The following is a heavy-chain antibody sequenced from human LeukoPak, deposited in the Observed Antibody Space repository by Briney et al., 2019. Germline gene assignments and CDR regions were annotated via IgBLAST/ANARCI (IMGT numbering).Heavy chain of an antibody. CDR2: INHSGST. D-gene: IGHD6-13*01. CDR1: GGSFSGYY. V-gene: IGHV4-34*01. CDR3: ARGRGSSSWYGPYYYYGMDV. Sequence: SETLSLTCAVYGGSFSGYYWSWIRQPPGKGLEWIGEINHSGSTNYNPSLKSRVTISVDTSKNQFSLKLSSVTAADTAVYYCARGRGSSSWYGPYYYYGMDVWGQGTTVTVS. J-gene: IGHJ6*02.